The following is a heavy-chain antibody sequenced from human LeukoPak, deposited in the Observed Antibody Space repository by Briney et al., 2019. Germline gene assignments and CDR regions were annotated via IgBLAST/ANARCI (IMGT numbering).Heavy chain of an antibody. CDR2: IYYSGST. Sequence: PSETLSLTCTVSGGSISSYYWSWIRQPPGKGLEWIGYIYYSGSTNYNPSLKSRVTISVDTSKNQFSLKLSSVTAADTAVYYCARRHGYSSSWDLGWFDPWGQGTLVTVSS. CDR1: GGSISSYY. J-gene: IGHJ5*02. D-gene: IGHD6-13*01. CDR3: ARRHGYSSSWDLGWFDP. V-gene: IGHV4-59*01.